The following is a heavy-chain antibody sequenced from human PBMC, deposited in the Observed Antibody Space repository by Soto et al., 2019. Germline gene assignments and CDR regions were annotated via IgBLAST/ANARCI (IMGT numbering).Heavy chain of an antibody. CDR2: MSYDGRNQ. CDR1: GFTLSGVD. D-gene: IGHD6-6*01. V-gene: IGHV3-30*18. CDR3: AKGGWYTSSSSSDC. Sequence: QVQLVESGGGVVQPGTSLRLSCSASGFTLSGVDMHWVRQAPGKGLEWVAVMSYDGRNQYYADSVKGRFTVSRDSSKSKLYLQMNSLRTEDAAVYYCAKGGWYTSSSSSDCWGQGTLVTVSS. J-gene: IGHJ4*02.